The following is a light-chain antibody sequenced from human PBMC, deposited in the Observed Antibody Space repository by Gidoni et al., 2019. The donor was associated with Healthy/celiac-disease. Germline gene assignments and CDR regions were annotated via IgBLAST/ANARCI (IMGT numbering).Light chain of an antibody. CDR1: QSVSSN. V-gene: IGKV3-15*01. CDR2: GAS. J-gene: IGKJ5*01. CDR3: QQYNNWSA. Sequence: EIVMTQSPATLSVSPGERAALSCRASQSVSSNLAWYQQKPGQAPRLLIYGASTRATGIPARFSGSGSGTEFTLTISRLQSEDFAVYYCQQYNNWSALGQGTRLEIK.